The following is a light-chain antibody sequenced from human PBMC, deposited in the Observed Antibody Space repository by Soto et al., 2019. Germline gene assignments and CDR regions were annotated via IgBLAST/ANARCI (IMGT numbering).Light chain of an antibody. J-gene: IGKJ1*01. Sequence: DIQMTQSPSTLSASVGDRVTITCRASQSISNWLAWYQHKPGKAPKLLIYDASSLESGVPSRFSGSGSGTEFTPTISSLQPDDFATYYCQQYNSYSTFGQGTKVDIK. CDR2: DAS. CDR1: QSISNW. V-gene: IGKV1-5*01. CDR3: QQYNSYST.